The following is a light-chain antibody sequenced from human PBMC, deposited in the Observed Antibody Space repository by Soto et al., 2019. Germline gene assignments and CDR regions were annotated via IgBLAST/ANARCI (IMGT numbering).Light chain of an antibody. CDR1: QGINNR. V-gene: IGKV1-16*02. J-gene: IGKJ4*01. CDR2: AAT. CDR3: QQYSSYPLT. Sequence: DLQMTQSPSSVSASVGDRVTITCRASQGINNRLAWFQQKPGKAPESLIYAATSLQSGVPSKFSGSGSGTDFTLTISSLQPEDFATYYCQQYSSYPLTFGGGTEVEIK.